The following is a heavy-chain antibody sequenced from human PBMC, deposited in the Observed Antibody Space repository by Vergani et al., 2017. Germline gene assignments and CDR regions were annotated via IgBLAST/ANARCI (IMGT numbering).Heavy chain of an antibody. CDR2: IWYDGSKE. V-gene: IGHV3-33*08. D-gene: IGHD2-2*02. J-gene: IGHJ6*03. Sequence: VQLVESGGGLVKPGGSLRLSCAASGFSLSSHAMHWVRQAPGKGLEWVAFIWYDGSKEYYADSVKGRFTISRDNSKNTLYLQMNNLRAADTAVYYCASDCSSTSCYRDYYYYYMDVWGKGTTVTVSS. CDR1: GFSLSSHA. CDR3: ASDCSSTSCYRDYYYYYMDV.